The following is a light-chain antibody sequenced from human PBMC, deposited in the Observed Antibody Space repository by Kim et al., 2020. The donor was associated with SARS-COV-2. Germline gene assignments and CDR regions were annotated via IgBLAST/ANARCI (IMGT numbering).Light chain of an antibody. Sequence: GQRVTTSCPDSTSQIRSKTVNCYQSVPGPAPKLLIYSNNPRPSGVPDRFSASKSATSASLAISGLQSEDEADYYCATWDDSLNGPVFGGGTQLTVL. CDR2: SNN. CDR1: TSQIRSKT. J-gene: IGLJ2*01. CDR3: ATWDDSLNGPV. V-gene: IGLV1-44*01.